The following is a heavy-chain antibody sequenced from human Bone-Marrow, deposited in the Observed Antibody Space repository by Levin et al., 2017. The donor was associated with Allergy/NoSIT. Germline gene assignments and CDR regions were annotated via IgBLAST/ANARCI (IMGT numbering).Heavy chain of an antibody. Sequence: PGESLKISCAASGFTFSSFAMSWVRQAPGKGLEWVSGIGVSGQKTYYADSVKGRFTISRDNAKSTLYLQIDSLRAEDTALYYCAKGADYYDSNGYYVGGTTLDCWGQGSLVIASS. D-gene: IGHD3-22*01. CDR2: IGVSGQKT. CDR1: GFTFSSFA. J-gene: IGHJ4*02. CDR3: AKGADYYDSNGYYVGGTTLDC. V-gene: IGHV3-23*01.